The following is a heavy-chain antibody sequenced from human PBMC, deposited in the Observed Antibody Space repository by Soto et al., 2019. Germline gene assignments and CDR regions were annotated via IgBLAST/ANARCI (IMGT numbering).Heavy chain of an antibody. Sequence: GGSLRLSCAASGYTFSNFEMNWVRRVPGKGLEWFSYISDRGGAIYCSDSVRSRFTISRDTAKNSLYLQMSSLRVEDTAVYYCAREAGFYFDYLGQGTLVTVSS. CDR2: ISDRGGAI. CDR1: GYTFSNFE. CDR3: AREAGFYFDY. V-gene: IGHV3-48*03. D-gene: IGHD6-19*01. J-gene: IGHJ4*02.